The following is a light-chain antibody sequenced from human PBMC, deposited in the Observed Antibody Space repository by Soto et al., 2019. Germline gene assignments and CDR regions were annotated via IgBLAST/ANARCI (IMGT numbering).Light chain of an antibody. J-gene: IGKJ1*01. V-gene: IGKV3-20*01. CDR1: QSISSNY. Sequence: EIVLPQSPGTLSLSPGERATLSCRASQSISSNYVAWYQQKPGQAPRLLIYDASTRATGIPNRYSGSGSGTDFTLTISRLEPEDFAVFYCQQYGDSQTFGQGTKVDIK. CDR2: DAS. CDR3: QQYGDSQT.